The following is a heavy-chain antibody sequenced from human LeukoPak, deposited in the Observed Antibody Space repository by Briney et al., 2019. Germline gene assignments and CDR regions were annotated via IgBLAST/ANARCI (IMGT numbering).Heavy chain of an antibody. V-gene: IGHV3-7*01. CDR3: GREWAVDF. J-gene: IGHJ4*02. CDR2: IKKDGTEK. Sequence: GGSLRLSCAASGFTFSSYYMSWVRQAPGRGLEWVASIKKDGTEKYYVDSVKGRFTISRDSAENSLYLQMDSLRAEDTAVYYCGREWAVDFWGQGTLVTVSS. CDR1: GFTFSSYY.